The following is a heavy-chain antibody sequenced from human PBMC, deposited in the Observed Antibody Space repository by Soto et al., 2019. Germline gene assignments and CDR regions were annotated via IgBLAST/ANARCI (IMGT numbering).Heavy chain of an antibody. V-gene: IGHV4-34*01. CDR1: GGSFSGYY. CDR2: INHSGST. Sequence: SETLSLTCAVYGGSFSGYYWSWIRQPPGKGLEWIGEINHSGSTNYNPSLKSRVTISVDTSKNQFSLKLSSVTAADTAVYYCARVAVSGFDPWGQGTLVTVSS. CDR3: ARVAVSGFDP. J-gene: IGHJ5*02.